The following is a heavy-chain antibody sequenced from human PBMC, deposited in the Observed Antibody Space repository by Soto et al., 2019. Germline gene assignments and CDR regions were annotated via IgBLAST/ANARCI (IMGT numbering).Heavy chain of an antibody. J-gene: IGHJ3*02. D-gene: IGHD3-22*01. Sequence: GGTLRLSCAASGFTFSSYAMSWLRQAPGKGLEWVSAVSGSGGSTYYAESVKGRFTISRDNSKNTLYLQMNSLRAEDTAVYYCAKDVQYSYASSGYYDALDIWGQGTMVTVSS. V-gene: IGHV3-23*01. CDR2: VSGSGGST. CDR1: GFTFSSYA. CDR3: AKDVQYSYASSGYYDALDI.